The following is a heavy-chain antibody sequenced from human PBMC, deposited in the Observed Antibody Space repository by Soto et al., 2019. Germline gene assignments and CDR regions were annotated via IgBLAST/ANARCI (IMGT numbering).Heavy chain of an antibody. CDR3: ARDFCGGDCSDDYYYYAMDV. D-gene: IGHD2-21*02. J-gene: IGHJ6*02. CDR2: IYYSGST. V-gene: IGHV4-61*01. Sequence: VQLQESGPGLVKPSETLSLTCTVSGGSVSSRSHYWSWIRQPPGKGLEWIGYIYYSGSTKYNPSLRSRVTISVDTSKNQFSLKVSSVTTADTAIYYCARDFCGGDCSDDYYYYAMDVWGQGTTVTVSS. CDR1: GGSVSSRSHY.